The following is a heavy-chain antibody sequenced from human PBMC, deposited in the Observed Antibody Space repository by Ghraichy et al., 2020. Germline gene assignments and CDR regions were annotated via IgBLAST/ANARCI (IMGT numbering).Heavy chain of an antibody. Sequence: GESLNISCAASGFTFSSYTMNWVRQAPGKGLEWVSSITSSSSYIYYADSVKGRFTISRDNAKNSLYLQMNSLRAEDTAVYYCARTGSSSWGQGTLVTVSS. CDR1: GFTFSSYT. CDR3: ARTGSSS. D-gene: IGHD6-13*01. J-gene: IGHJ4*02. V-gene: IGHV3-21*01. CDR2: ITSSSSYI.